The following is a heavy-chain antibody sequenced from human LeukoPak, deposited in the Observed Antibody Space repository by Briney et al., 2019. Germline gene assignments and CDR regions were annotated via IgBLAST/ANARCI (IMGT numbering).Heavy chain of an antibody. CDR2: ISSSGSTI. Sequence: GGSLRLSCAASGFTFSSYEMNWVRQAPGKGLEWVSYISSSGSTIYYADSLKGRFTISRDNAKNSLYLQMNSLRAEDTAVYYCARDETEYSSSFPNWFDPWGQGTLVTVSS. V-gene: IGHV3-48*03. J-gene: IGHJ5*02. D-gene: IGHD6-6*01. CDR3: ARDETEYSSSFPNWFDP. CDR1: GFTFSSYE.